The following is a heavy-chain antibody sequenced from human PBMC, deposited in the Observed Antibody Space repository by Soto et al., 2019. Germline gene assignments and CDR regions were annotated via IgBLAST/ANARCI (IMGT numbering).Heavy chain of an antibody. CDR1: GFTFSDYY. V-gene: IGHV3-11*06. D-gene: IGHD2-2*01. CDR2: ISSSSSYT. J-gene: IGHJ6*02. Sequence: QVQLVESGGGLVKPGGSLRLSCAASGFTFSDYYMSWIRQAPGKGLEWVSYISSSSSYTNYADSVKGRFTISRDNAKNSLYLQMNSLRAEDTAVYYCARDKSSSLGLYYYYYGMDVWGQGTTVTVSS. CDR3: ARDKSSSLGLYYYYYGMDV.